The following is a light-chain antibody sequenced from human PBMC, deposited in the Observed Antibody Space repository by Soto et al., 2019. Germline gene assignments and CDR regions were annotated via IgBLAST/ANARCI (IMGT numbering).Light chain of an antibody. CDR2: SDD. CDR1: SSNIRTNT. CDR3: AAWDDSLIGVL. J-gene: IGLJ2*01. V-gene: IGLV1-44*01. Sequence: QSVLTQPPSASGTPGQRVTISCSGGSSNIRTNTVNWYQHFPGTAPKLLIYSDDQRPSGVPDRFSGSKSGTSASLAISGLQSEDEADYYCAAWDDSLIGVLFGGGTKVTVL.